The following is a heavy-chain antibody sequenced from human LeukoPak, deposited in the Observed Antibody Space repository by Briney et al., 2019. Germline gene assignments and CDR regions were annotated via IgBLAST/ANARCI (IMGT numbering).Heavy chain of an antibody. Sequence: ASETLSLTCAVYGGSFSGYYWSWIRQPPGKGLEWIGEINHSGSTNYNPSLKSRVTISVDTSKNQFSLKLSSVTAADTAVYYCARERASVTFDYWGQGTLVTVSS. CDR3: ARERASVTFDY. CDR1: GGSFSGYY. CDR2: INHSGST. V-gene: IGHV4-34*01. D-gene: IGHD4-17*01. J-gene: IGHJ4*02.